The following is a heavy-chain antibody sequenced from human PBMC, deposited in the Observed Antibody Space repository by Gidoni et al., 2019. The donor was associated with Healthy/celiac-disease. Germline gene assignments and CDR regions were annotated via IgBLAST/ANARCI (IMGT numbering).Heavy chain of an antibody. J-gene: IGHJ3*02. CDR1: ALTFRSDG. V-gene: IGHV3-30*18. CDR3: ANVWVAGASPVDAFDI. CDR2: ISYYGSNK. D-gene: IGHD1-26*01. Sequence: QVPLAGPGGGLVQPGRSHTRSCTPSALTFRSDGMRWVRQAPGKGLEVVAVISYYGSNKYYAASVKGRFTIARDYSKNSLFLQMYSLGAEDTAVYCCANVWVAGASPVDAFDIWGQGTMVTVSS.